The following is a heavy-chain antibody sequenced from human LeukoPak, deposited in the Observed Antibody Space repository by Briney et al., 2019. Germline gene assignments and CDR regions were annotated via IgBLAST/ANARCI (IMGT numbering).Heavy chain of an antibody. J-gene: IGHJ4*02. Sequence: GESLKISCKGSGYSFTSYWIGWVRQMPGKGLEWMGIIYPGDSDTRYSPSFQGQVTISADKSIRTAYLQWSNLKASDTAIYYCARRYYDSGNYSPWPFDYWGQGTLVTVSS. CDR2: IYPGDSDT. V-gene: IGHV5-51*01. CDR1: GYSFTSYW. CDR3: ARRYYDSGNYSPWPFDY. D-gene: IGHD3-10*01.